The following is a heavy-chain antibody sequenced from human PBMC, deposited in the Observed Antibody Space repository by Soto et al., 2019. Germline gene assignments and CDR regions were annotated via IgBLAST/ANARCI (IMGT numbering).Heavy chain of an antibody. J-gene: IGHJ3*02. D-gene: IGHD3-22*01. CDR2: IHYSGST. CDR3: ARSGSSASGYYYLNDFDI. CDR1: GGSISSGGYY. V-gene: IGHV4-31*03. Sequence: SETLSLTCTVSGGSISSGGYYWSLILLHPRKGLEWIGYIHYSGSTYYNPSLKIRVTISVDTSKNQFSLKLSSVTAADTAVYYCARSGSSASGYYYLNDFDIWGQGTTVTVSS.